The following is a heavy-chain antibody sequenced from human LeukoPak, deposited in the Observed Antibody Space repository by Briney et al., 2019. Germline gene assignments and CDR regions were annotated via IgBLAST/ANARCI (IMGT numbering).Heavy chain of an antibody. D-gene: IGHD2-2*01. Sequence: GGSLRLSCAASGFTVSSNYMSWVRQAPGKGLEWVSVIYSGGSTYYADSVKGRFTISRDNSKNTLYLQMNSLRAEDTAVYYCASAVVPAAWGAFDIWGQGTMVTVSS. J-gene: IGHJ3*02. CDR2: IYSGGST. V-gene: IGHV3-53*05. CDR1: GFTVSSNY. CDR3: ASAVVPAAWGAFDI.